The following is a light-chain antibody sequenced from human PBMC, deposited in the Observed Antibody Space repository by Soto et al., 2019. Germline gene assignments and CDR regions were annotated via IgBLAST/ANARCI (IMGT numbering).Light chain of an antibody. Sequence: QSVLTQPPSVSGAPGQRVTISCTGSSSNIGAGYDVHWYQQLPGTAPKLLIYGNSNRPSGVPDRFSGSKSGTSASLAITALQPEDEADYYCQSFESSLSYVFGTGTKLTVL. V-gene: IGLV1-40*01. CDR2: GNS. CDR1: SSNIGAGYD. J-gene: IGLJ1*01. CDR3: QSFESSLSYV.